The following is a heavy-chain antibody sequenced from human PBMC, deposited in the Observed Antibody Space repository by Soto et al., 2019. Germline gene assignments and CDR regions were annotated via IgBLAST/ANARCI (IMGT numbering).Heavy chain of an antibody. CDR1: GGSISSYY. D-gene: IGHD3-9*01. J-gene: IGHJ6*02. CDR2: IYYSGST. Sequence: SETLSLTCTVSGGSISSYYWSWIRQPPGKGLEWIGYIYYSGSTNYNPSLKSRVTISVDTSKNQFSLKLSSVTAADTAVYYCARDRSLRYFDWPAGMDVWGQGTTVTVSS. CDR3: ARDRSLRYFDWPAGMDV. V-gene: IGHV4-59*01.